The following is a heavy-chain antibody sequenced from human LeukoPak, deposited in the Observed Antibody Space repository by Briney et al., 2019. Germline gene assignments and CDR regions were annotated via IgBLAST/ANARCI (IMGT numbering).Heavy chain of an antibody. CDR3: ARDPYSGTGF. Sequence: GGSLRLXCAASGFTFSSSWMHWVRRAPGKGLVWVSRINGDGSSTNYADSVRGRFTISRDNAKNTLYLQMNSLRAEDTAMYHCARDPYSGTGFWGQGTLVTVSS. J-gene: IGHJ4*02. CDR1: GFTFSSSW. V-gene: IGHV3-74*01. CDR2: INGDGSST. D-gene: IGHD1-26*01.